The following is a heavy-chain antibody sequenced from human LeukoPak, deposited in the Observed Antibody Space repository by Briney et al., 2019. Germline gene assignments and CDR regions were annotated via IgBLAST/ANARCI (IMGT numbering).Heavy chain of an antibody. Sequence: GGSLRLSCAASGFTFSSYAMSWVRQAPGKGLEWVSAISGSGGSTYYADSVKGRFTIPRDNSKNTLYLQMNSLRAEDTAVYYCAKFCNAVEYYYYYGMDVWGQGTTVTVSS. V-gene: IGHV3-23*01. CDR1: GFTFSSYA. CDR2: ISGSGGST. J-gene: IGHJ6*02. CDR3: AKFCNAVEYYYYYGMDV. D-gene: IGHD2/OR15-2a*01.